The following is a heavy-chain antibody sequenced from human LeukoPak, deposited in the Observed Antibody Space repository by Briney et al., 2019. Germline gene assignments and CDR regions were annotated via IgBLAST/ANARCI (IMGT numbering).Heavy chain of an antibody. Sequence: LPGGSLRLSRAASGFTVSNNYMNWVRQAPGKGLEWVSLIYSGGDTSYADSVKGRFTVSRDHSKNTPYLQMNSLRAEDTAVYYCARDPPAVAPNTYAWGQGTLVIVSS. V-gene: IGHV3-66*01. CDR3: ARDPPAVAPNTYA. J-gene: IGHJ5*02. CDR1: GFTVSNNY. CDR2: IYSGGDT. D-gene: IGHD6-13*01.